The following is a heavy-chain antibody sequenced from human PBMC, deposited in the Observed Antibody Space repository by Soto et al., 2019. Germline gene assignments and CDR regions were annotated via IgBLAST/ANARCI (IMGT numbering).Heavy chain of an antibody. J-gene: IGHJ5*02. CDR1: GGTFGNTA. D-gene: IGHD3-3*01. V-gene: IGHV1-69*12. CDR2: IVPMFGTA. Sequence: QVQLVQSGTEVKKPGSSVNVSCKTSGGTFGNTAVTWVRQAPGQGLEGMGGIVPMFGTANYAQKFQGRVTITADESTNTAYMELNSLRSDDTAVYFCARDGDPGYAFWSGPLGGGRFDPWGQGTLVTVSS. CDR3: ARDGDPGYAFWSGPLGGGRFDP.